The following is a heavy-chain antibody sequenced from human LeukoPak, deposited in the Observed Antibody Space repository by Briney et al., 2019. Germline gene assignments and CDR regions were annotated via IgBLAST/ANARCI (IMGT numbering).Heavy chain of an antibody. V-gene: IGHV3-23*01. J-gene: IGHJ5*01. CDR3: ADPPTVTKTRFDS. CDR1: GFTFSSYA. D-gene: IGHD4-17*01. CDR2: INGSGGTT. Sequence: GGSLRLSCAASGFTFSSYAMSWVRQAPGKGLEWVSDINGSGGTTYYADSVKGRFTISRDNSKNTLYLQMNSLRAEDTAVYYCADPPTVTKTRFDSWGQGTLVTVSS.